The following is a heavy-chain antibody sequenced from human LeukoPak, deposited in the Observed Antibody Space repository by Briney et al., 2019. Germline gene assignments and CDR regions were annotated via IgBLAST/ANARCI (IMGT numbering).Heavy chain of an antibody. CDR3: STLGYDLDY. V-gene: IGHV3-15*01. CDR1: GFTFSNAW. Sequence: GGSLRLSCAASGFTFSNAWMSWVRQVPGKGLEWVGRIKSKIHGGTTDYIVSVRGRFTIPRDDSEDTLYLQMNILKTEDTAIYYCSTLGYDLDYWGQGTLVTVSS. D-gene: IGHD5-12*01. J-gene: IGHJ4*02. CDR2: IKSKIHGGTT.